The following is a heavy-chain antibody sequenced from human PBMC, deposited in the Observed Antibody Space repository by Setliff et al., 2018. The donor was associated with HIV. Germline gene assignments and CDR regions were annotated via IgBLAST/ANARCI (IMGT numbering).Heavy chain of an antibody. D-gene: IGHD3-10*01. CDR1: GDLINNHN. J-gene: IGHJ4*02. Sequence: PSETLSLTCTVSGDLINNHNWNWIRQSPEKGLEWLGNIHYSGTSNYNSSLKSRIVISLDTSKKQFSLHFYSVTAADTAVYYCARAQTFGDFDYWGQGTLVTVSS. CDR2: IHYSGTS. CDR3: ARAQTFGDFDY. V-gene: IGHV4-59*08.